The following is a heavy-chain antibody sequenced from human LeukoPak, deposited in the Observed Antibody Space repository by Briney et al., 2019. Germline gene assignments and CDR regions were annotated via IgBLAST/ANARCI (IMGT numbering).Heavy chain of an antibody. CDR1: GFTFISYS. J-gene: IGHJ4*02. CDR3: YIPYYDTSAYKGY. CDR2: ISSSSSYI. Sequence: GGSLRLSCAASGFTFISYSMNWVRQAPGKGLEWVSSISSSSSYIYYADSVKGRFTISRDNAKNTLYLQMNSLRAEDTAVYYCYIPYYDTSAYKGYWGQGTLVTVSS. D-gene: IGHD3-22*01. V-gene: IGHV3-21*04.